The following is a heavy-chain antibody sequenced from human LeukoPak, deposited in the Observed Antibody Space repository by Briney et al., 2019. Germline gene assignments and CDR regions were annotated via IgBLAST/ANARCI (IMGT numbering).Heavy chain of an antibody. CDR2: IKGDESAR. CDR1: GFTFSTYW. V-gene: IGHV3-7*01. Sequence: PGGSLRLSCAASGFTFSTYWMAWVRQAPGKGLEWVANIKGDESARHQADSVKGRFTISRDNTQNSVYLQMSSLRGEDTAVYYCARADCSSSTCYLRRSWFDPWGQGTLVTVSS. J-gene: IGHJ5*02. CDR3: ARADCSSSTCYLRRSWFDP. D-gene: IGHD2-2*01.